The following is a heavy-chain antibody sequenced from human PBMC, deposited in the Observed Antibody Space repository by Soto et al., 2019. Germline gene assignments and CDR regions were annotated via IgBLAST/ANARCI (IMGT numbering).Heavy chain of an antibody. V-gene: IGHV4-31*11. CDR1: GGSSSNSAYY. Sequence: PSETLSLTCAVSGGSSSNSAYYWIWIRHPPGKALEWIGFIYHNANTYYKPSLKSRITMSVDTSKNQFSLKLSFVTAADTAVYYCARVLPPRRYDTSGYFPDYWGQGTLVTVSS. J-gene: IGHJ4*02. D-gene: IGHD3-22*01. CDR2: IYHNANT. CDR3: ARVLPPRRYDTSGYFPDY.